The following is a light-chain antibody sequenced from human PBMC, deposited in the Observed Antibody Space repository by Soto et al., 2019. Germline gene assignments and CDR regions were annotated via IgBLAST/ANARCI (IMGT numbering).Light chain of an antibody. CDR2: DVS. CDR1: SSDVGGYNY. J-gene: IGLJ2*01. Sequence: QSALTQPASVSGSPGQSITLSCTGTSSDVGGYNYVSWYQQHPGKAPKLMIYDVSNRPSGVSNRFSGSKSGNTASLTISGLQADDEADYYCSSYTSSSTRVFGGGTKLTVL. V-gene: IGLV2-14*01. CDR3: SSYTSSSTRV.